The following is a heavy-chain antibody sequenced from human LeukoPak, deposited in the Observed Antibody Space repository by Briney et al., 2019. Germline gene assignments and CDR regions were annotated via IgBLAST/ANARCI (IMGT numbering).Heavy chain of an antibody. J-gene: IGHJ4*02. D-gene: IGHD2-21*02. CDR1: GYSFTSYW. Sequence: GESLKISCKGSGYSFTSYWIGWVRQMPGKGLEWMGIIYLGDSDTRYSPYFQGQVTISAAKSINTVYLQWSSLKASDTAMYYCARHSRGAGDGFDYWGEGTLVTVSS. V-gene: IGHV5-51*01. CDR3: ARHSRGAGDGFDY. CDR2: IYLGDSDT.